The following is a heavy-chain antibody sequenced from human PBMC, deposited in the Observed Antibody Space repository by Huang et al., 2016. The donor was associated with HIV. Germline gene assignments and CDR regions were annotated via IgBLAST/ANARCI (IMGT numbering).Heavy chain of an antibody. CDR2: ISVNINST. V-gene: IGHV3-23*01. CDR1: GFTFNSYA. CDR3: AKSATALLLWFGIDY. D-gene: IGHD3-10*01. Sequence: VQLLESGGGLVQPGGSLTLSCAASGFTFNSYAMTWVRQTPGKGLEWVSSISVNINSTYYADFVKGRFTISRDNSRNTLYLQMSSLRAEDTAIYYCAKSATALLLWFGIDYWGQGALVAVSS. J-gene: IGHJ4*02.